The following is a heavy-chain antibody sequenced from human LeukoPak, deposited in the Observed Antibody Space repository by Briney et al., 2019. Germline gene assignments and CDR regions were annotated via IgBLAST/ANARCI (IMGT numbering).Heavy chain of an antibody. CDR3: ARDTYHYDISGYYRLDY. J-gene: IGHJ4*02. Sequence: SETLSLTCTVSGGSIRSGSYYWSWIRQPAGKGLEWIGRIYTSGSTNYNPSLNSRVTISVDTSKNQVSLKLTSVTAADTAVYYCARDTYHYDISGYYRLDYWGQGTLVTVSS. V-gene: IGHV4-61*02. D-gene: IGHD3-22*01. CDR1: GGSIRSGSYY. CDR2: IYTSGST.